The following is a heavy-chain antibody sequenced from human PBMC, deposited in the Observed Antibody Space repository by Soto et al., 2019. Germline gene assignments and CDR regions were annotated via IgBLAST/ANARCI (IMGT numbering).Heavy chain of an antibody. CDR1: GGTFGSYA. CDR3: ARPSHPTSCCYEHYYYYYGMDV. CDR2: IIPIFGTA. V-gene: IGHV1-69*13. Sequence: GASVKVSCKASGGTFGSYAISWVRQAPGQGLEWMGGIIPIFGTANYAQKFQGRVTITADESTSTAYMELSSLRSEDAAVYYCARPSHPTSCCYEHYYYYYGMDVWGQGTTVTVS. J-gene: IGHJ6*02. D-gene: IGHD2-2*01.